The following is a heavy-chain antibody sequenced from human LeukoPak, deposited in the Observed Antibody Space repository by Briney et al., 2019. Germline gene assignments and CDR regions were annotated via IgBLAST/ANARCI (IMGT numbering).Heavy chain of an antibody. J-gene: IGHJ2*01. CDR2: MNPNSGYT. D-gene: IGHD1-26*01. Sequence: PWASVKVSCKASGYTFTRYDINWVRQATGQGLEWLGWMNPNSGYTGYAQKFQGRVTITRNTSIDTAYMELSSLRSEDTAVYYCARASIPLLYNGSYYWYFDIWGRGTLVTVSS. CDR1: GYTFTRYD. V-gene: IGHV1-8*03. CDR3: ARASIPLLYNGSYYWYFDI.